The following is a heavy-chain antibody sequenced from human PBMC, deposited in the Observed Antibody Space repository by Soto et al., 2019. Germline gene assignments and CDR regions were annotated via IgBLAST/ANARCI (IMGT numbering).Heavy chain of an antibody. CDR3: VRMGFSGGGYLSYYYYGMDI. J-gene: IGHJ6*02. V-gene: IGHV5-51*01. Sequence: GESLKISCKISGYRFSSFWIAWVRQKPGKGLEWMAIIYPDESDTRYSPSFQGQVTISADKSISTAYLQWSSLKASDTAMYYCVRMGFSGGGYLSYYYYGMDIWGQGTTVTVSS. D-gene: IGHD5-12*01. CDR2: IYPDESDT. CDR1: GYRFSSFW.